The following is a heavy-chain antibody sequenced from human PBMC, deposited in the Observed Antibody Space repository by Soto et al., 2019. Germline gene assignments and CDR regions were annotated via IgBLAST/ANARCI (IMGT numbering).Heavy chain of an antibody. V-gene: IGHV3-53*01. CDR1: GFTVSSNY. D-gene: IGHD6-19*01. CDR2: IYSGGST. CDR3: ARDVGSGWDYYYYGMDV. Sequence: GGSLRLSCAASGFTVSSNYMSWVRQAPGKGLEWVSVIYSGGSTYYADSVKGRFTISRDNSKNTLYLHMNGLRAEDTAVYYCARDVGSGWDYYYYGMDVWGQGTTVTVSS. J-gene: IGHJ6*02.